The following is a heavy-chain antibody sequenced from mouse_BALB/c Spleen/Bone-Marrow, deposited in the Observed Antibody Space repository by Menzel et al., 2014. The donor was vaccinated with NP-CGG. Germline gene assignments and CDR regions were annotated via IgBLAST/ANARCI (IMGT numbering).Heavy chain of an antibody. CDR2: IWGNGRT. Sequence: QVQLKDSGPGLVAPSQSLSITCTGSGFSLTDYGVNWVRQPPGKGLEWLGMIWGNGRTDYNSALKSKLSISKDNSKRQVVLNMNSLQTDDTARYYCARNYYDSSFYFDYWGQGTTLTVSS. CDR3: ARNYYDSSFYFDY. V-gene: IGHV2-6-7*01. CDR1: GFSLTDYG. J-gene: IGHJ2*01. D-gene: IGHD1-1*01.